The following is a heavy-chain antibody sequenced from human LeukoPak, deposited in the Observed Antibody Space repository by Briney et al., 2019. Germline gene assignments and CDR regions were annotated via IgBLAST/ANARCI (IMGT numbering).Heavy chain of an antibody. CDR2: IYHSGST. CDR1: GGSISSFY. Sequence: SETLSLTCTVSGGSISSFYWSWIRQSPGKGLEWIGYIYHSGSTNYNPSLKSRVTISVDTSNNQFSLKLSSVTAADTAVYYCARLYWYSGSYSYWGQGTLVTVSS. J-gene: IGHJ4*02. V-gene: IGHV4-59*01. CDR3: ARLYWYSGSYSY. D-gene: IGHD1-26*01.